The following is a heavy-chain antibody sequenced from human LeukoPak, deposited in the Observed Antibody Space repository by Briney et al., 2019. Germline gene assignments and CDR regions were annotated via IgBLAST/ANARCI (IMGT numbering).Heavy chain of an antibody. Sequence: SVKVSCKASGGTFSSYAISWVRQAPGQGLEWMGGIIPIFGTANYAQKFQGRVTITADESTSTAYMELSSLRSEDTAVYYCARANDYDRSGYYNYYFDYWGQGTLVTVSS. V-gene: IGHV1-69*13. D-gene: IGHD3-22*01. CDR2: IIPIFGTA. CDR3: ARANDYDRSGYYNYYFDY. J-gene: IGHJ4*02. CDR1: GGTFSSYA.